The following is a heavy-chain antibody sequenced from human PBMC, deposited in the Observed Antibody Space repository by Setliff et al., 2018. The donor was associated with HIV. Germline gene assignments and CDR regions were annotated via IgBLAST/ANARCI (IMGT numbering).Heavy chain of an antibody. D-gene: IGHD3-3*01. CDR2: IYGNGNT. J-gene: IGHJ4*01. V-gene: IGHV4-4*09. Sequence: SETLSLTCSVSGGSISGRFWSWIRQSPGKGLEWIGYIYGNGNTKYNRFLNSRVTMSVDTSKNQFSPNLNSVTAADTAMYYCERLYSSIFGTIKPLHHFDYWGQGLMVTVSS. CDR1: GGSISGRF. CDR3: ERLYSSIFGTIKPLHHFDY.